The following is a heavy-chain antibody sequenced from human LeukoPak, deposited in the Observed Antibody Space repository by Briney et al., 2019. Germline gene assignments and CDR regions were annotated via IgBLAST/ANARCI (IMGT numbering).Heavy chain of an antibody. CDR1: GGSISSYY. J-gene: IGHJ4*02. D-gene: IGHD6-13*01. Sequence: SETLSLTCTVSGGSISSYYWSWIRQPPGKGLEWIGYIYYSGSTNYNPSLKSRVTISVDTSKNQFSLKLSSVTAADTAVYYCATRAPYSSSWYDDYWGQGTLVTVSS. CDR2: IYYSGST. V-gene: IGHV4-59*08. CDR3: ATRAPYSSSWYDDY.